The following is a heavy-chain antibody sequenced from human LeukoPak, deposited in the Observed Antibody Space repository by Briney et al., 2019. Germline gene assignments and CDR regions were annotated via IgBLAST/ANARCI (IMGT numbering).Heavy chain of an antibody. J-gene: IGHJ4*02. V-gene: IGHV3-23*01. CDR2: IGGSGDST. Sequence: SGGSLRLSCAASGFTFSSYIMSWVRQAPGKGLEWVSLIGGSGDSTYYADSVKGRFTISRDNSKNTLYLRMNSLRADDTAVYYCAKEGPGGGGYFDDWGQGTLDSVSS. D-gene: IGHD3-16*01. CDR3: AKEGPGGGGYFDD. CDR1: GFTFSSYI.